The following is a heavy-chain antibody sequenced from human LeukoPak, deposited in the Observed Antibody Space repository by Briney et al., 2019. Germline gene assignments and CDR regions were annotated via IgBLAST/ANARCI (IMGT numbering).Heavy chain of an antibody. V-gene: IGHV1-2*02. D-gene: IGHD3-10*01. Sequence: ASVKVSCKASGSTFSGYYMHWVRQAPGQGLEWMGWINPNSGGTSYAQKFQGRVTMTRETSISTAYMELSRLRSDDSAVYYCATSGMVRGMDVWGQGTTVTVSS. CDR2: INPNSGGT. CDR1: GSTFSGYY. CDR3: ATSGMVRGMDV. J-gene: IGHJ6*02.